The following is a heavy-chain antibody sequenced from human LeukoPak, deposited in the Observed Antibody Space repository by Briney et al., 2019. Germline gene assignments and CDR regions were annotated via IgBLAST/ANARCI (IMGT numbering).Heavy chain of an antibody. CDR3: ARVYSGYASYYFDY. D-gene: IGHD5-12*01. CDR2: IYYSGST. CDR1: GGSISSYY. J-gene: IGHJ4*02. Sequence: SETLSLTCTVSGGSISSYYWSWIRQPPGKGLEWIRYIYYSGSTNYNPSLKSRVTISVDTSKNQFSLKLSSVTAADTAVYYCARVYSGYASYYFDYWGQGTLVTVSS. V-gene: IGHV4-59*08.